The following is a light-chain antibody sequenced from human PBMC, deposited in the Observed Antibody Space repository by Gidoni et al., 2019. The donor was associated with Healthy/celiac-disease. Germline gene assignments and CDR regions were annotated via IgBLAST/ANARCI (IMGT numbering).Light chain of an antibody. J-gene: IGKJ2*01. CDR1: QSLLHSNGYNY. V-gene: IGKV2-28*01. CDR3: MQALQTPYT. CDR2: LGS. Sequence: DIVMPQSPLSLPVTPGEPASISCRSSQSLLHSNGYNYLDWYLQKPGQSPQLLIYLGSNRASGVPDRFSGSGSGKDFTLKISRVEAEDVGVYYCMQALQTPYTFGQGTKLEIK.